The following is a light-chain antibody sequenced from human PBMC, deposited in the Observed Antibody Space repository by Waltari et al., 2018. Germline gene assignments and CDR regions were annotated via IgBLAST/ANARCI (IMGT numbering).Light chain of an antibody. CDR1: QSVTTN. Sequence: ETLMTQSPATLSVSPGERVTLSCRASQSVTTNLAWYQQKPGQAPRLLIYRASTRATGCPARFSGSGSGTEFTLTINALQSEDFAVYYCHQYNNWPPNTFGQGTLLEIK. CDR3: HQYNNWPPNT. V-gene: IGKV3-15*01. CDR2: RAS. J-gene: IGKJ2*01.